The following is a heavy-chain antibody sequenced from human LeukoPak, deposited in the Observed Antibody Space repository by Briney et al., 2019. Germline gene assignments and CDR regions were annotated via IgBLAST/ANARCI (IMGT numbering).Heavy chain of an antibody. J-gene: IGHJ6*03. CDR1: GGSVSSSIYY. CDR3: ARRLGYCSSTSCAYYMDV. D-gene: IGHD2-2*01. V-gene: IGHV4-39*01. Sequence: SETLSLTCTVSGGSVSSSIYYWGRLGQPPGKGLELVGSIYYSGSTSYNPSLKSGVTISVDTSKNQFSLKLSSVTAADTAVYYCARRLGYCSSTSCAYYMDVWGKGTTVTVSS. CDR2: IYYSGST.